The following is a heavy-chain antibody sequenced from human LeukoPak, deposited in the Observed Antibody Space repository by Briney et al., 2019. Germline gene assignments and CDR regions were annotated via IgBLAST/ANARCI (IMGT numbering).Heavy chain of an antibody. D-gene: IGHD3-9*01. CDR2: ISYDGSNK. V-gene: IGHV3-30-3*01. Sequence: PGGSLRLSCAASGFTFSSYAMHWVRQAPGKGLEWVAVISYDGSNKYYADSVKGRFTISRDNSKNTLYLQMNSLRAEDTAVYYCAKDAGLRYFDWLSNIDYWGQGTLVTVSS. J-gene: IGHJ4*02. CDR1: GFTFSSYA. CDR3: AKDAGLRYFDWLSNIDY.